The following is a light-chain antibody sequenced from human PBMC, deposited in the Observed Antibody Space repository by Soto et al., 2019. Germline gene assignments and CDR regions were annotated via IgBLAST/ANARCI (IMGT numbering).Light chain of an antibody. CDR1: QSLLHSNGYNY. V-gene: IGKV2-28*01. CDR2: LGS. J-gene: IGKJ1*01. CDR3: MQALQTPPWT. Sequence: DIVMTQSPLSLPVTPGEPASISCRSSQSLLHSNGYNYLDWYLQRPGQSPQLLIYLGSTRASGVPHRFSGSGSGTDFTLKISRVEAEDVGVYYCMQALQTPPWTFGQGTKVEIK.